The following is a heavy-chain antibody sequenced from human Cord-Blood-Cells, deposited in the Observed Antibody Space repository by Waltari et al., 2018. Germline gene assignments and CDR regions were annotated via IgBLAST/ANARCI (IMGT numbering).Heavy chain of an antibody. CDR2: ISYDGSNK. D-gene: IGHD6-13*01. CDR1: GFPFSSYG. V-gene: IGHV3-30*18. CDR3: AKDTIGYSSSFDY. J-gene: IGHJ4*02. Sequence: QVQLVESGGGVVQPGRSLRLSCAASGFPFSSYGMHWVRQAPGKGLEWVAVISYDGSNKYYADSVKGRFTISRDNSKNTLYLQMNSLRAEDTAVYYCAKDTIGYSSSFDYWGQGTLVTVSS.